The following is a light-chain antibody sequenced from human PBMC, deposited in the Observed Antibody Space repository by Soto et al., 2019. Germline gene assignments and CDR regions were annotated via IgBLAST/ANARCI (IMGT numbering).Light chain of an antibody. CDR1: QGISSY. Sequence: IQLTQSPSSLSSSVGDRVTITCRASQGISSYLAWYQQKPGKPPKLLIYAASTLQSGVPSRFSGSGSGTDFTLTISSLQPEDFATYYCQQLHSYPLTFGGGTKVEIK. V-gene: IGKV1-9*01. CDR3: QQLHSYPLT. J-gene: IGKJ4*01. CDR2: AAS.